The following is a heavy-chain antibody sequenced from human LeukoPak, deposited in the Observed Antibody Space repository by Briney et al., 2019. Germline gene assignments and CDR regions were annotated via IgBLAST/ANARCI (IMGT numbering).Heavy chain of an antibody. CDR1: GGSFSGYY. Sequence: SETLSLTCAVYGGSFSGYYWSWIRQLPGKGLEWIGEINHSGSTNYNPSLKSRVTISVDTSKNQFSLKLSSVTAADTAVYYCARETPGAGHFDYWGQGSLVTVSS. D-gene: IGHD7-27*01. V-gene: IGHV4-34*01. J-gene: IGHJ4*02. CDR3: ARETPGAGHFDY. CDR2: INHSGST.